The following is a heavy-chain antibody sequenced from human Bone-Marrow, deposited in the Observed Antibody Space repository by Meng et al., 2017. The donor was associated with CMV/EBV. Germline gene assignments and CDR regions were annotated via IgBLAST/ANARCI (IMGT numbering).Heavy chain of an antibody. D-gene: IGHD6-13*01. CDR3: ARDWGEGIAAVSDAFDI. V-gene: IGHV1-69*04. CDR2: IIPILGIA. CDR1: GGTFSSYT. J-gene: IGHJ3*02. Sequence: SVKVSCKASGGTFSSYTISWVRQAPGQGLEWMGRIIPILGIANYAQKFQGRVTITADKSTSTAYMELSSLRSEDTAVYYCARDWGEGIAAVSDAFDIWGQGTMVTVSS.